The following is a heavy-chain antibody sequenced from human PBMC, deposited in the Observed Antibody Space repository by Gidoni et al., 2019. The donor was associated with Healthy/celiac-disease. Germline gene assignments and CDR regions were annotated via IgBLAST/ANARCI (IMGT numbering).Heavy chain of an antibody. V-gene: IGHV4-59*01. J-gene: IGHJ4*02. D-gene: IGHD5-12*01. CDR2: IYYSGST. Sequence: QVQLQESCPGLVKPSETLSLTCTVSGGSISSYYWSWIRQPPGKGLEWIGYIYYSGSTNYNPSLKSRVTISVDTSKNQFSLKLSSVTAADTAVYYCARVAVATSLNFDYWGQGTLVTVSS. CDR1: GGSISSYY. CDR3: ARVAVATSLNFDY.